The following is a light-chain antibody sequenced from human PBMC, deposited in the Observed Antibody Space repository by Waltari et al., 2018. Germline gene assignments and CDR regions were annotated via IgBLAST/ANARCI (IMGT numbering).Light chain of an antibody. CDR3: AAWDDTLRGL. CDR2: ANN. Sequence: QSVLTQPPTASGTPGQRVTISCSGGSSNIGSNNVNWYQQLPGPTPRLLIYANNQRPPGGPDRISGSKSGTSASLAISGLRSEDEADYYCAAWDDTLRGLFGGGTKLTVV. V-gene: IGLV1-47*01. CDR1: SSNIGSNN. J-gene: IGLJ2*01.